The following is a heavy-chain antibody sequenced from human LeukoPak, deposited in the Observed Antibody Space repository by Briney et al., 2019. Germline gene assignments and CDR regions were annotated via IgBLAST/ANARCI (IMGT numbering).Heavy chain of an antibody. CDR3: ARVSYYYGSGSYSWFDP. CDR2: ISAYNGNT. CDR1: GYTFTSYG. D-gene: IGHD3-10*01. V-gene: IGHV1-18*01. Sequence: ASVKVSCKASGYTFTSYGISWVRQAPGQGLEWMGWISAYNGNTNYAQKLQGRVTMTTDTSTSTAYMELRSLRSEDTAVYYCARVSYYYGSGSYSWFDPWGQGTLVTVSS. J-gene: IGHJ5*02.